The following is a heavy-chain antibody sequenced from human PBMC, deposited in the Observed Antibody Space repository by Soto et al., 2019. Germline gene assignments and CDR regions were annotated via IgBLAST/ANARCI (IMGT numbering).Heavy chain of an antibody. Sequence: QVQLVQSGAEVQKPGASVKVSCKASGYTFTSYGISWVRQAPGQGLEWMGWISAYNGNTNYAQKLQGRVTMTTDTSTSTAYMELRSLRSDDTAVYYCARTTIVVPTSGWFDPWGQGTLVTVSS. D-gene: IGHD2-2*01. CDR1: GYTFTSYG. J-gene: IGHJ5*02. V-gene: IGHV1-18*01. CDR2: ISAYNGNT. CDR3: ARTTIVVPTSGWFDP.